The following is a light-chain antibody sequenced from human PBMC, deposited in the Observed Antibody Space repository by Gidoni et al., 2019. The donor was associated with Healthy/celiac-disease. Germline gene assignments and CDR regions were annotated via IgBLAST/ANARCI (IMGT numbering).Light chain of an antibody. V-gene: IGKV3-20*01. J-gene: IGKJ1*01. CDR3: QSRKT. Sequence: EIVLTQSPGTLSLSPGERATLSCRASQSVSSSYLAWYQQKPGQAPMLLIYGASSRATGIPDRCSGSGSGTDFTLTISRLEPEDFAVYYCQSRKTFGQGTKVEIK. CDR1: QSVSSSY. CDR2: GAS.